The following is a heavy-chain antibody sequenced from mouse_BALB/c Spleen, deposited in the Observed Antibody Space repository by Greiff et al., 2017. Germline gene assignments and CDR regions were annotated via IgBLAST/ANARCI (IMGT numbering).Heavy chain of an antibody. CDR2: IWAGGST. J-gene: IGHJ4*01. CDR1: GFSLTSYG. CDR3: ARAGLYGSSFYAMDY. V-gene: IGHV2-9*02. D-gene: IGHD1-1*01. Sequence: VQRVESGPGLVAPSQSLSITCTVSGFSLTSYGVHWVRQPPGKGLEWLGVIWAGGSTNYNSALMSRLSISKDNSKSQVFLKMNSLQTDDTAMYYCARAGLYGSSFYAMDYWGQGTSVTVSS.